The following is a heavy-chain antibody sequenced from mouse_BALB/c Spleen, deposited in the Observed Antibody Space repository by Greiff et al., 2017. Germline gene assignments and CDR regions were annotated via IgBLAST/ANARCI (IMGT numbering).Heavy chain of an antibody. V-gene: IGHV1-7*01. CDR1: GYSFTSYC. CDR3: EKLQLVNEAMDY. D-gene: IGHD4-1*02. CDR2: INPCTGYT. J-gene: IGHJ4*01. Sequence: QVQLQQSGPDLVKPGASVKMSCKASGYSFTSYCMHWVKQSPGQGLEWIGYINPCTGYTEYNQKFKDKATLTADKSSSTAYMQLSSLTSEDSAVYDSEKLQLVNEAMDYWGEGTSVTVS.